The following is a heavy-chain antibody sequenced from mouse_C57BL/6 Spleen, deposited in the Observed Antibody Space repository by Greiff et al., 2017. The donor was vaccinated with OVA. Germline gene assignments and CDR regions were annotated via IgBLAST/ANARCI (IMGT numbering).Heavy chain of an antibody. D-gene: IGHD2-5*01. CDR3: ARYSNYPRYFDV. CDR1: GYTFTSYG. J-gene: IGHJ1*03. V-gene: IGHV1-81*01. Sequence: QVQLKESGAELARPGASVKLSCKASGYTFTSYGISWVKQRTGQGLEWIGEIFPRSGNTYYNEKFKGKATLTADKSSSTAYMELRSLTSEDSAVYFCARYSNYPRYFDVWGTGTTVTVSS. CDR2: IFPRSGNT.